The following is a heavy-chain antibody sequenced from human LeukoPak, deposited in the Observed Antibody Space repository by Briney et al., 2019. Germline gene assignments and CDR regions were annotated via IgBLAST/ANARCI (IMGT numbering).Heavy chain of an antibody. V-gene: IGHV4-34*01. Sequence: PSETLSLTCAVYGGSFSGYYWSWIRQPPGKWLEWIGEINHSGSTNYNPSLKSRVTISVDTSKNQFSLKLSSVTAADTAVYYCASRAAVGRWLQCHFDYWGQGTLVTVSS. J-gene: IGHJ4*02. CDR1: GGSFSGYY. CDR2: INHSGST. CDR3: ASRAAVGRWLQCHFDY. D-gene: IGHD5-24*01.